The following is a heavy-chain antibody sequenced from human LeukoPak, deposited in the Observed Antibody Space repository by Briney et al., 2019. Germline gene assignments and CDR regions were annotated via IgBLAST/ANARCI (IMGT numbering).Heavy chain of an antibody. Sequence: PGGSLRLSCAASGFTFSSYGMHWVRQAPGKGLEWVAFIRYDGSNKYYADSVKGRFTISRDNSKNTLYLQMNSLRAEDTAVYYCAEDRAEWYSPLGRYFDYWGQGTLVTVSS. V-gene: IGHV3-30*02. CDR2: IRYDGSNK. CDR1: GFTFSSYG. J-gene: IGHJ4*02. CDR3: AEDRAEWYSPLGRYFDY. D-gene: IGHD6-13*01.